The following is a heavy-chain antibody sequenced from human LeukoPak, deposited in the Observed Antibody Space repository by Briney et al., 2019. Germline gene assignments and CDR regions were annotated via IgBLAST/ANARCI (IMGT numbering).Heavy chain of an antibody. CDR2: LDPEDGET. CDR1: GYTLTELS. V-gene: IGHV1-24*01. CDR3: ATITRGGYGSGSLYAFDI. D-gene: IGHD3-10*01. Sequence: ASVKVSCKFSGYTLTELSMHWVRQAPGKGLEWMGGLDPEDGETIYAQKFQGRVTMTEDTSTDTAYMELSSLRSEDTAVYYCATITRGGYGSGSLYAFDIWGQGTMVTVSS. J-gene: IGHJ3*02.